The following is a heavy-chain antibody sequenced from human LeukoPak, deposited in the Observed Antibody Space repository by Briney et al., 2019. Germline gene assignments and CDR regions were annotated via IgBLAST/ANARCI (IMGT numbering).Heavy chain of an antibody. Sequence: SETLSLTCAVYGGSIRGSYWSWIRQPPGKGLEWIGEIDESGSTNNNPSLKSRLTISLDTSKNQFSLKLSSVTAADTAVYYCARMSIEAGAEYDSNWFDPWGQGTPVTVSS. D-gene: IGHD6-13*01. CDR2: IDESGST. J-gene: IGHJ5*02. V-gene: IGHV4-34*01. CDR3: ARMSIEAGAEYDSNWFDP. CDR1: GGSIRGSY.